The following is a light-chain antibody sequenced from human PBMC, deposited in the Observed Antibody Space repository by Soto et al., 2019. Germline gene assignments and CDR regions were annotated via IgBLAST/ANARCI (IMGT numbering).Light chain of an antibody. CDR2: WAS. CDR3: QQYYSTPTWT. V-gene: IGKV4-1*01. CDR1: QSVLYSSNNKNY. J-gene: IGKJ1*01. Sequence: DIVMTQSPDSLAVSLGERATINCKSSQSVLYSSNNKNYLAWYQQKPGQPPKLLIYWASTRESGVPDRFSGSGSGTDFTLTISSLPAEHVAVYYCQQYYSTPTWTFGQGTKVEIK.